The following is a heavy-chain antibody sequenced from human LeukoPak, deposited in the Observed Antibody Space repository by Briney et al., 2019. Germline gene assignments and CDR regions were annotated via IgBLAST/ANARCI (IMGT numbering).Heavy chain of an antibody. CDR3: ARLTTVTWEYYFDY. V-gene: IGHV3-53*01. CDR1: GFTVSSNY. Sequence: GGSLRLSCAASGFTVSSNYMSWVRQAPGKGLEWVSVIYSGGSTYYADSVKGRFTISRDNSKNTLYLQMNSLRAEDTAVYYCARLTTVTWEYYFDYWGQGTLVTVSS. CDR2: IYSGGST. J-gene: IGHJ4*02. D-gene: IGHD4-17*01.